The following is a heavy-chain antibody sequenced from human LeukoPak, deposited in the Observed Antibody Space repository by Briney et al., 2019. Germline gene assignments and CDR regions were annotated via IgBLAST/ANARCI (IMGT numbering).Heavy chain of an antibody. V-gene: IGHV4-39*01. CDR2: IYYSGST. CDR3: ARQAGYCSGGGCYYKY. Sequence: SETLSLTCTVSGGSISSSSYFWACIRQSPGKGLEWIGSIYYSGSTYYNPSLKSRITISVDTSKNQFSLKLSSVSAADTAVYYCARQAGYCSGGGCYYKYWGQGTLVTVAS. D-gene: IGHD2-15*01. CDR1: GGSISSSSYF. J-gene: IGHJ1*01.